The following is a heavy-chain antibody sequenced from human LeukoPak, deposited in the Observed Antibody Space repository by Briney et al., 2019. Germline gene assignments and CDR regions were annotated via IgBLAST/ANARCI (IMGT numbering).Heavy chain of an antibody. CDR1: GFTFGTYG. J-gene: IGHJ4*02. CDR2: INWNGGST. D-gene: IGHD3-9*01. V-gene: IGHV3-20*04. Sequence: GGSLRLSCAASGFTFGTYGMSWVRQAPGKGLEWVSGINWNGGSTGYADSVKGRFTISRDNAKNSLYLQMNSLRAEDTALYYCARVIRYFDWSPTYFDYWGQGTLVTVSS. CDR3: ARVIRYFDWSPTYFDY.